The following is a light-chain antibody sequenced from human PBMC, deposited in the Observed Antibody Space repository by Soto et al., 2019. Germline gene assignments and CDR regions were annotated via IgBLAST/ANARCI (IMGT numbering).Light chain of an antibody. CDR1: QSVGSW. CDR3: QQFNTSPWT. Sequence: DIQMTQSPSTLSASVGDRVTITCRASQSVGSWLAWHQQKPGKAPKVLIYKASSLESGVPSRFSGSGSRTEFTLTISSLQPDDFATYYCQQFNTSPWTFGQGTKVDIK. CDR2: KAS. J-gene: IGKJ1*01. V-gene: IGKV1-5*03.